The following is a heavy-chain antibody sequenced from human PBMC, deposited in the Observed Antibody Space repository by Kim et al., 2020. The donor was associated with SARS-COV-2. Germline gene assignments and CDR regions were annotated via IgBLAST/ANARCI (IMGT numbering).Heavy chain of an antibody. V-gene: IGHV5-51*01. CDR1: GYSFTSYW. Sequence: GESLKISCKGSGYSFTSYWIGWVRQMPGKGLEWMGIIYPGDSDTRYSQSFQGQVTISAGKSISTAYLQWSSLKASDTAMYYCARLRAETLRYFDWLSRGYYFDYWGQGTLVTVSS. CDR3: ARLRAETLRYFDWLSRGYYFDY. CDR2: IYPGDSDT. J-gene: IGHJ4*02. D-gene: IGHD3-9*01.